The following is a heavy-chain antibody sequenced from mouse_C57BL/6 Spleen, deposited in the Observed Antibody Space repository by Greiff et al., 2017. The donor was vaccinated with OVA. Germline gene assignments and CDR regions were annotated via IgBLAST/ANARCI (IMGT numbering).Heavy chain of an antibody. V-gene: IGHV5-6*01. J-gene: IGHJ3*01. CDR1: GFTFSSYG. Sequence: EVQRVESGGDLVKPGGSLKLSCAASGFTFSSYGMSWVRQTPDKRLEWVATISSGGSYTYYPDSVKGRFTIARDNAKNTLYLQMSSLKSEDTAMYYCARHGGYDGAWFAYWGQGTLVTVSA. CDR2: ISSGGSYT. CDR3: ARHGGYDGAWFAY. D-gene: IGHD2-2*01.